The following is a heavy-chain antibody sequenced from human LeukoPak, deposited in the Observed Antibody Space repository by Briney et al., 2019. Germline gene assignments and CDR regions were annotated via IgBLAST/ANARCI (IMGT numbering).Heavy chain of an antibody. CDR2: ISGSGGST. Sequence: GGSLRLSCAASGFTFSSYAMSWVRQAPGKGLEWASAISGSGGSTHYADSVKGRFTISRDNSKNTLYLQMNSLRAEDTAVYYCASLVVPAATDRYYYGMDVWGQGTTVTVSS. V-gene: IGHV3-23*01. D-gene: IGHD2-2*01. CDR3: ASLVVPAATDRYYYGMDV. J-gene: IGHJ6*02. CDR1: GFTFSSYA.